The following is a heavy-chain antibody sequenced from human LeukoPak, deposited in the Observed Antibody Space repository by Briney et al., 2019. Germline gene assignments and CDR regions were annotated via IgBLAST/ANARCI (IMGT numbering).Heavy chain of an antibody. J-gene: IGHJ6*02. Sequence: GESLKISCKGSGYSFTSYWIGWVRQMPGKGLEWMGIIYSGDSDTRYSPSFQGQVTISADKSISTAYLQWSSLKASDTAMYYCARRMAAAGTMFRYYCMDVWGQGTTVTVSS. D-gene: IGHD6-13*01. V-gene: IGHV5-51*01. CDR1: GYSFTSYW. CDR3: ARRMAAAGTMFRYYCMDV. CDR2: IYSGDSDT.